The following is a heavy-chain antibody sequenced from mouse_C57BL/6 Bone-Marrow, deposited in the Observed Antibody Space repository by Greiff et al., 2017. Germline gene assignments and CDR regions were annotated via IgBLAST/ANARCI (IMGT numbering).Heavy chain of an antibody. D-gene: IGHD1-1*01. CDR2: IDPEHGDT. V-gene: IGHV14-4*01. CDR3: TTVVATSHWYFDV. J-gene: IGHJ1*03. Sequence: VQLQQSGAELVRPGASVKLSCTASGFNIKDDYMPWVKQRPEQGLEWIGWIDPEHGDTEYASKFQGKATITADTSSNTAYLQLSSLTSEDTAVYYCTTVVATSHWYFDVWGTGTTVTVSS. CDR1: GFNIKDDY.